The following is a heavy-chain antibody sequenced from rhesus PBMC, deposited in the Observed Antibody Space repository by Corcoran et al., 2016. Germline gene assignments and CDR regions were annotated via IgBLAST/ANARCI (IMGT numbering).Heavy chain of an antibody. CDR3: AKGGSEFFDS. J-gene: IGHJ4*01. Sequence: QLQLQESGPGLVRASETLSRTCAVSGASISSNWWSWVRRSPGKGLEWFGRISGSNWNTNYNPSLKSRVIISTDTSKIQFSLNLRSVTAADTAVYHCAKGGSEFFDSWGQGVLVTVSS. CDR1: GASISSNW. V-gene: IGHV4-173*01. CDR2: ISGSNWNT.